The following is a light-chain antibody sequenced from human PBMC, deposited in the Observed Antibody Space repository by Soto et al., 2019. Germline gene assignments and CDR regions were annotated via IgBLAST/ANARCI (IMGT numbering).Light chain of an antibody. Sequence: DIQMTQSPSTLSASVGDRVSITCRASQSISRQLAWYQQKPGKAPNLLIYQASNLEPGVPSSFTGSGSGTELPVTISSLQPYDLATYYCGQYQSYWTFGEGTKLGVK. CDR2: QAS. J-gene: IGKJ1*01. CDR1: QSISRQ. V-gene: IGKV1-5*03. CDR3: GQYQSYWT.